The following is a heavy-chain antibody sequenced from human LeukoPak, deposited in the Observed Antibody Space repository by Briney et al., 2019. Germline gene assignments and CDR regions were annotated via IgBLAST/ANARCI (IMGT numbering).Heavy chain of an antibody. D-gene: IGHD6-13*01. J-gene: IGHJ5*02. Sequence: GGSLRLSCEASGFTFSSYWMHWVRQAPGKGLVWFSRINSDGSSTSYADSVKGRFTISRDNAKNSLYLQMNSLRAEDTAVYYCAREVGSSSWSGGWFDPWGQGTLVTVSS. CDR2: INSDGSST. CDR1: GFTFSSYW. CDR3: AREVGSSSWSGGWFDP. V-gene: IGHV3-74*01.